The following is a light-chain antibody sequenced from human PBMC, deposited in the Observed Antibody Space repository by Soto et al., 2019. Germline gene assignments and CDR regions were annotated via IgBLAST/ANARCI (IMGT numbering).Light chain of an antibody. CDR3: QQYGSTPLT. V-gene: IGKV3-20*01. J-gene: IGKJ4*01. CDR1: HSVGNNY. CDR2: DAS. Sequence: EMVLTQSPGTLSLSLGERATLSCRASHSVGNNYLGWYQQTPGRTPRILSYDASNRAAGIPDRFSGSRSGTDVTLTISRLEPEDFAVYYCQQYGSTPLTFGGGTKVEIK.